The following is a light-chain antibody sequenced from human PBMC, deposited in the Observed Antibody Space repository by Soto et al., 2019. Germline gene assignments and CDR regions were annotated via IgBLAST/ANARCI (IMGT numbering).Light chain of an antibody. V-gene: IGLV2-14*01. Sequence: QLVLTQPASVSGSPGQSITISCTGTSSDVGGYNYVSWYQQHPGKAPKLMIYDVSNRPSGVSNRFSGSKSGNTASLTISGLQAEDEADYYCSSYTSSSTSGVFGGGTKVTVL. CDR1: SSDVGGYNY. CDR2: DVS. J-gene: IGLJ2*01. CDR3: SSYTSSSTSGV.